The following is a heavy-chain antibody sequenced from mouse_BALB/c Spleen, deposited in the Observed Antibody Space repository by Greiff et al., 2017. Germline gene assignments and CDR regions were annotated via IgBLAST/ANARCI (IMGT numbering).Heavy chain of an antibody. CDR3: ARGITGGLYAMDY. D-gene: IGHD2-4*01. V-gene: IGHV1S56*01. Sequence: VQLQQSGPELVKPGASVRISCKASGYTFTSYYIHWVKQRPGQGLEWIGWIYPGNVNTKYNEKFKGKSTLTADKSSSTAYMQLSSLTSEDSAVYFCARGITGGLYAMDYWGQGTSVTVSS. CDR2: IYPGNVNT. J-gene: IGHJ4*01. CDR1: GYTFTSYY.